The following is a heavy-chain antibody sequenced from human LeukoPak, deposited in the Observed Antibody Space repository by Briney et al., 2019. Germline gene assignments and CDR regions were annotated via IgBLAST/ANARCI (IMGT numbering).Heavy chain of an antibody. Sequence: GSLRLSCAASGFTFSNYAMSWVRQAPGKGLEWGSAISGSGATTYYADSVEGRFTISRDNSKNTLYLQMNSLKADDTAVYYCAKAPPPYCSGGSCFDAFDIWGQGTMVTVSS. J-gene: IGHJ3*02. CDR2: ISGSGATT. D-gene: IGHD2-15*01. V-gene: IGHV3-23*01. CDR3: AKAPPPYCSGGSCFDAFDI. CDR1: GFTFSNYA.